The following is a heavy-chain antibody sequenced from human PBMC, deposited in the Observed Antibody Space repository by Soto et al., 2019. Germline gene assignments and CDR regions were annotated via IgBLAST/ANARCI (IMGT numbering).Heavy chain of an antibody. CDR1: GGTFSSYA. CDR3: ARQSRRIVVVVAANYGMDV. CDR2: IIPIFGTA. J-gene: IGHJ6*02. D-gene: IGHD2-15*01. V-gene: IGHV1-69*06. Sequence: SEKVSCKASGGTFSSYAISWVRQAPGQGLEWMGGIIPIFGTANYAQKFQGRVTITADKSTSTAYMELSSLRSEDTAVYYCARQSRRIVVVVAANYGMDVWGQGTTVTVSS.